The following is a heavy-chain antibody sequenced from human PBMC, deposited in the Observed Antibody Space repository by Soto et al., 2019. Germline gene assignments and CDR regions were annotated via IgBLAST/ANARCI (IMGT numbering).Heavy chain of an antibody. CDR2: ISAYNGNT. J-gene: IGHJ6*02. CDR3: ARGVVPWADYYYGMDV. Sequence: ASVKVSCKASGYTFTSYGISWVRQAPGQGLEWMGWISAYNGNTNYAQKLQGRVTMTTDTSTSTAYMELRSLRSDDTAVYYCARGVVPWADYYYGMDVWGQGTTVTVSS. D-gene: IGHD2-15*01. V-gene: IGHV1-18*01. CDR1: GYTFTSYG.